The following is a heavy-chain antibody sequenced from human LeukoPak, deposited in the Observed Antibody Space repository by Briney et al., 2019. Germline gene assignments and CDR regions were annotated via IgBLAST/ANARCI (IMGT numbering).Heavy chain of an antibody. Sequence: PGGSLRLSCAASGFTFRNYAMHWVRQAPGKGLEWVTTVSNDGRNMFYTDSVKGRFTITRDNSKDTLYLQMNSLRIEDTALYYCARHWGFDYWGQGALVTVSS. J-gene: IGHJ4*02. V-gene: IGHV3-30*04. D-gene: IGHD7-27*01. CDR3: ARHWGFDY. CDR2: VSNDGRNM. CDR1: GFTFRNYA.